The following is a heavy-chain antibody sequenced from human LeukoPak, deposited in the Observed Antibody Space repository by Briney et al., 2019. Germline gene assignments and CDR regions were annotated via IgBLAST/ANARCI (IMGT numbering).Heavy chain of an antibody. J-gene: IGHJ4*02. CDR3: ARADYSNSFDY. V-gene: IGHV4-59*12. CDR1: GGSISSYY. D-gene: IGHD4-11*01. CDR2: IYYSGST. Sequence: SETLSLTCTVSGGSISSYYWSWIRQPPGKGLEWIGYIYYSGSTNYNPSLKSRVTISVDTSKNQFSLKLSSVTAADTAVYYCARADYSNSFDYWGQGTLVTVSS.